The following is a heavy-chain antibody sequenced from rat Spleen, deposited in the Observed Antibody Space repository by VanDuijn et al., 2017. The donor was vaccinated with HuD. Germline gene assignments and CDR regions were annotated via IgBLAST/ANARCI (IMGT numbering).Heavy chain of an antibody. CDR1: GFTFSNAA. CDR3: ARPPYYG. J-gene: IGHJ2*01. V-gene: IGHV5-29*01. Sequence: EVQVVESGGGLVQPKESLKISCAASGFTFSNAAMYWVRQAPGKGLEWVATISYDGSSTYYRDSVNGRFTISRDNAKSTLYLQMNSLRSEDTATYYCARPPYYGWGQGVIVTVYS. CDR2: ISYDGSST. D-gene: IGHD1-7*01.